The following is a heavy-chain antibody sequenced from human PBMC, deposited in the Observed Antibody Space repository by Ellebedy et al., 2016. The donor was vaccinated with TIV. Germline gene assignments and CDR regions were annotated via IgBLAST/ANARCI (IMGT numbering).Heavy chain of an antibody. CDR3: AREKWSDAD. V-gene: IGHV4-34*01. D-gene: IGHD1-26*01. Sequence: MPSETLSLTCAVYGGSFSGYYWSWIRQPPGKGLEWIGEINHSGTTQCNPSLKSRVTISVDSSKNQLSLNLSSVTAADTAVYYCAREKWSDADWGQGTLVTVSS. CDR1: GGSFSGYY. J-gene: IGHJ4*02. CDR2: INHSGTT.